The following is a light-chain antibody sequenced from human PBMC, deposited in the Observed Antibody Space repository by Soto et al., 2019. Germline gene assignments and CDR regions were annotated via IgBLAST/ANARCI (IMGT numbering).Light chain of an antibody. CDR3: QQYVHWPPGT. Sequence: EIVVTQSPATLSVSPGERVTLSCRASQSVSSSLAWYQQRPGQAPRLLIYDTSTRAAGIAARFSGSGSGTEFTLTISSLQSKDFAVYYCQQYVHWPPGTVGQGTKVDIK. V-gene: IGKV3-15*01. CDR2: DTS. J-gene: IGKJ1*01. CDR1: QSVSSS.